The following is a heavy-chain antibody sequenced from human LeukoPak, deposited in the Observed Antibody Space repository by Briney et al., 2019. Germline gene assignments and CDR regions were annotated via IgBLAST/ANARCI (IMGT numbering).Heavy chain of an antibody. Sequence: SETLSLTCTVSSGSISNSNYYWGWIRQPPGKGLEWIGSIFYDGSPDYNPSLKSRVTMSVDTSKNQFSLRLSSVTAADTAVYYCARDRYYYDSSGSGLDYWGQGTLVTVSS. CDR3: ARDRYYYDSSGSGLDY. CDR1: SGSISNSNYY. V-gene: IGHV4-39*07. D-gene: IGHD3-22*01. CDR2: IFYDGSP. J-gene: IGHJ4*02.